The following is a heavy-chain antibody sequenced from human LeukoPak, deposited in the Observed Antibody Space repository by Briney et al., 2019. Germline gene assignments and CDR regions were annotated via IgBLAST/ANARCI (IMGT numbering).Heavy chain of an antibody. CDR1: GGSISSYY. J-gene: IGHJ5*02. CDR3: ARDRVVRGPTAGWFDP. V-gene: IGHV4-4*07. CDR2: IYTSGST. Sequence: SETRSLTCTVSGGSISSYYWSWIRQPAGKGLEWIGRIYTSGSTNYNPSLKSRVTMSVDTSKNQFSLKLSSVTAADTAVYYCARDRVVRGPTAGWFDPWGQGTLVTVSS. D-gene: IGHD3-10*01.